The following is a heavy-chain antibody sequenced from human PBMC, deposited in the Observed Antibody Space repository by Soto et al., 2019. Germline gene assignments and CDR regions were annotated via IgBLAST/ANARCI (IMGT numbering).Heavy chain of an antibody. V-gene: IGHV4-39*07. J-gene: IGHJ4*02. Sequence: PSETLSLTCTVSGGSISSSSYYWGWIRQPPGKGLEWIGSIYYSGSTYYNPSFKSRVAMSVDKSKNQFSLKLNSVTAADTALYYCARTSTSGTFDYWGQGALVTVSS. CDR2: IYYSGST. D-gene: IGHD1-1*01. CDR1: GGSISSSSYY. CDR3: ARTSTSGTFDY.